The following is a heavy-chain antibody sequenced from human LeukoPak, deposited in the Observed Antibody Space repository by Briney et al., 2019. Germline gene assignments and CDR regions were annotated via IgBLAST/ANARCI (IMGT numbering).Heavy chain of an antibody. CDR2: IYYSGST. D-gene: IGHD6-13*01. CDR3: ARLYSSSWQFDY. Sequence: PSETLSLTCTVSGGSISSGGYYWSWIRQHPGKGLEWIGYIYYSGSTYYNPSLKSRVTISVDTSKNQFSLKLSSVTAADTAVYYCARLYSSSWQFDYWGQGTLVTVSS. V-gene: IGHV4-31*03. J-gene: IGHJ4*02. CDR1: GGSISSGGYY.